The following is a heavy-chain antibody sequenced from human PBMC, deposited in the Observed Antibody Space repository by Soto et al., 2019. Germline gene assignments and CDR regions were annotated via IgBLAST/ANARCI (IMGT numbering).Heavy chain of an antibody. CDR2: IYYSGST. V-gene: IGHV4-59*01. D-gene: IGHD1-26*01. J-gene: IGHJ6*02. Sequence: PSETLSLTCTVSGGSISSYYWSWIRQPPGKGLEWIGYIYYSGSTNYNPSLKSRVTISVDTSKNQFSLKLSSVTAADTAVYYCARDRIVGYSYYYGMDVWGQGTTVTVSS. CDR3: ARDRIVGYSYYYGMDV. CDR1: GGSISSYY.